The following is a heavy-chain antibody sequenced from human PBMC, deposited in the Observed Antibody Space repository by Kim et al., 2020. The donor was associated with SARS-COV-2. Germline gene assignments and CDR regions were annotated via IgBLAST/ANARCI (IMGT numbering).Heavy chain of an antibody. J-gene: IGHJ4*02. CDR1: GFSLSTPTMC. D-gene: IGHD6-19*01. CDR2: IDWDNDK. Sequence: SGPTLVKPTQTLTLTCTFSGFSLSTPTMCVTCIRQSPGKALEWLARIDWDNDKYYSTSLKTRLTISKDTSKNQVVLTMTNMDPVDTATYYCARTVADSSGWYVHFDSWGQGTLVTVSS. V-gene: IGHV2-70*11. CDR3: ARTVADSSGWYVHFDS.